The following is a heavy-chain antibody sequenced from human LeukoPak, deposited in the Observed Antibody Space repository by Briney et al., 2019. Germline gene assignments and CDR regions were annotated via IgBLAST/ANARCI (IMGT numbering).Heavy chain of an antibody. CDR2: ISSSSSYI. CDR1: GFTFSSYS. J-gene: IGHJ6*02. D-gene: IGHD2-15*01. CDR3: ARNWVVVAATHRRLYYYYGMDV. V-gene: IGHV3-21*01. Sequence: GGSLRLSCAASGFTFSSYSMNWVRQAPGKGLEWVSSISSSSSYIYYADSVKGRFTISRDNAKNSLYLQMNSLRAEDTAVYYCARNWVVVAATHRRLYYYYGMDVWGQGTTVTVSS.